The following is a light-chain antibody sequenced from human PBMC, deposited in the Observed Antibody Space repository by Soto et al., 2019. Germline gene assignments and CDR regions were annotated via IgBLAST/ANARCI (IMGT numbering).Light chain of an antibody. J-gene: IGKJ4*01. Sequence: IQLPQTPSSLSASVGDRVTITCRASQGIGSYLAWYQQKPGEAPKLLILAASTLQSGVPSRFSGSGSGTDFTLTISSLQAEDFATYYCQQLSTYPSTFGGGTKVDI. CDR1: QGIGSY. V-gene: IGKV1-9*01. CDR3: QQLSTYPST. CDR2: AAS.